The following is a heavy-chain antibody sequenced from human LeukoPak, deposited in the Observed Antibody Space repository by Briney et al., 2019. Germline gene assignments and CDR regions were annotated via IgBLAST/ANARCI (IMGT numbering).Heavy chain of an antibody. Sequence: ASVKVSCKASGYTFRTYDVAWVRQAPGQGLEWMGWMNPNSGNTGYAQKFKGRVIMTSDASIGSAYMELSSLRSEDTAVYFCARAVRIQLLLEYWGHGTLITVSS. CDR3: ARAVRIQLLLEY. V-gene: IGHV1-8*01. CDR1: GYTFRTYD. J-gene: IGHJ4*01. CDR2: MNPNSGNT. D-gene: IGHD2-2*01.